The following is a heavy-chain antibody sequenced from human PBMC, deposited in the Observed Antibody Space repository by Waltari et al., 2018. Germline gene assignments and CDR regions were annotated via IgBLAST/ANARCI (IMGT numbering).Heavy chain of an antibody. V-gene: IGHV4-4*01. CDR1: GDSVSRAYW. CDR3: ARDRARWLSLVS. D-gene: IGHD5-12*01. Sequence: HDSGPGLLNHSQPLSHTCAVTGDSVSRAYWWSWVRQPPGKGLEWIGQGHGRGSTNYNPAPASRLSVSLDTYTNQFSLTVTSATAADTVVYCCARDRARWLSLVSWGPGNRVTGS. J-gene: IGHJ4*02. CDR2: GHGRGST.